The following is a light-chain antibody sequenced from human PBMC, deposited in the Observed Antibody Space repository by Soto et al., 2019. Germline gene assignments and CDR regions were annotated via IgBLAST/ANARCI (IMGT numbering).Light chain of an antibody. Sequence: QSVLTQPPSVSGAPGQRVTISCTGNISNIGAGYDVHWYQQFPGSAPKLLIYGNTNRPSGVPDRISGFKSGDSASLVITGLQTEDETDYYCQSYDNSLSAYGFGPGTKLTVL. CDR1: ISNIGAGYD. J-gene: IGLJ1*01. CDR2: GNT. V-gene: IGLV1-40*01. CDR3: QSYDNSLSAYG.